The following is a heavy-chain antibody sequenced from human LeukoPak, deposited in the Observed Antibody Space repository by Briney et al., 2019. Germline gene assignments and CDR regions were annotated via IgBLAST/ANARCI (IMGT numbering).Heavy chain of an antibody. D-gene: IGHD3-22*01. V-gene: IGHV4-34*01. Sequence: SETLSLTCAVYGGSFSGYYWSWIRQPPGKGLEWIGEINHSGSTNYNPSLKSRVTISVDTSKNQFSLKLSSVTAADTAVYYCARGIVVAMGNEFDPWGQGTLVTVSS. CDR1: GGSFSGYY. CDR3: ARGIVVAMGNEFDP. CDR2: INHSGST. J-gene: IGHJ5*02.